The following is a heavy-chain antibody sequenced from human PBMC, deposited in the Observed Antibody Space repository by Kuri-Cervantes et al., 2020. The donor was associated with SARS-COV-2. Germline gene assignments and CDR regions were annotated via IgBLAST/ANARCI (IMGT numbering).Heavy chain of an antibody. CDR3: AFVPPSSTHYDY. Sequence: SVNVSRKASGCTLSSYTISWVRQAPGQGLAWMGRMNPNSCNTGYAQRFQGRVTMTRNTSIGTAYMEPSSHRAEDTAVYYCAFVPPSSTHYDYWGQGTLVTVSS. CDR2: MNPNSCNT. D-gene: IGHD6-6*01. CDR1: GCTLSSYT. J-gene: IGHJ4*02. V-gene: IGHV1-8*02.